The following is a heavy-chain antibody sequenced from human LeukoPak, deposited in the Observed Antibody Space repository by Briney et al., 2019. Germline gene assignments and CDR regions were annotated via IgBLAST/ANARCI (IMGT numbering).Heavy chain of an antibody. Sequence: SETLSLTCAVYGGTFSGYYWSWIRQPPGKGLEWIGEINHSGSTNYNPSLKSRVTISVDTSKNQFSLKLSSVTAADTAVYYCASRDTATGLDWGQGTLVTVSS. V-gene: IGHV4-34*01. CDR1: GGTFSGYY. CDR3: ASRDTATGLD. J-gene: IGHJ4*02. D-gene: IGHD5-18*01. CDR2: INHSGST.